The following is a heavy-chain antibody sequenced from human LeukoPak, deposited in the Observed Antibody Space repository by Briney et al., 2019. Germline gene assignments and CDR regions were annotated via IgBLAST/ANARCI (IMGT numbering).Heavy chain of an antibody. CDR1: GGSISSGDYY. D-gene: IGHD1-26*01. J-gene: IGHJ4*02. Sequence: SETLSLTCTASGGSISSGDYYWSWIRQPPGKGLEWIGYIYYSGSTYYDPSLKSRVTMSVDTSKNQFSLRLTSVTAADTAVYYCARARYTGSYSLFDYWGQGTLVTVSS. CDR2: IYYSGST. CDR3: ARARYTGSYSLFDY. V-gene: IGHV4-30-4*01.